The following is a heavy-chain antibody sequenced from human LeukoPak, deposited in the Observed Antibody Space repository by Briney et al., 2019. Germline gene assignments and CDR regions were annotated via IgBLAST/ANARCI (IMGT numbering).Heavy chain of an antibody. Sequence: AGGSLRLSCAASGFTFSSYAMSWVRQAPGKGLEWVANIKQDGSEKYYVDSVKGRFTISRDNAKNSLYLQMNSLRAEDTAVYYCAREGLRYFDWTTNDYWGQGTLVTVSS. J-gene: IGHJ4*02. V-gene: IGHV3-7*01. CDR1: GFTFSSYA. D-gene: IGHD3-9*01. CDR2: IKQDGSEK. CDR3: AREGLRYFDWTTNDY.